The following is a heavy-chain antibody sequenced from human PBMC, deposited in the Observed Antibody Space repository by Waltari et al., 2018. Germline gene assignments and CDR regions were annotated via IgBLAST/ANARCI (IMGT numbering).Heavy chain of an antibody. V-gene: IGHV3-23*01. D-gene: IGHD3-10*01. CDR3: AKEDYYGPNTGLDV. J-gene: IGHJ6*02. CDR2: ISDGGGGT. Sequence: EMQVLESGGGLVQPGGSLGLSCGGSGFNFGTHSMTWVRRAPGKGLEWVSTISDGGGGTYYADSVRGRFTISRDNSENAVYLQMNGLRGDDTAIYFCAKEDYYGPNTGLDVWGQGTAVIVSS. CDR1: GFNFGTHS.